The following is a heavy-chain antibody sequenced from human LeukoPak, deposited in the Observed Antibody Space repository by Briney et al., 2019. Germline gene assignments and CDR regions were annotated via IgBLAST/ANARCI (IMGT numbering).Heavy chain of an antibody. V-gene: IGHV1-2*02. CDR1: GYTFTGYY. J-gene: IGHJ4*02. CDR3: ARELWSGVNDNSPHLDY. D-gene: IGHD3-3*01. CDR2: INPNSGGT. Sequence: ASVKVSCEASGYTFTGYYIHCVRQAPGQGLEWMGWINPNSGGTTYAQKFQGRVTMTRDTSITTTYMDLSRLTSDDTAVYYCARELWSGVNDNSPHLDYWGQGTLVTVSS.